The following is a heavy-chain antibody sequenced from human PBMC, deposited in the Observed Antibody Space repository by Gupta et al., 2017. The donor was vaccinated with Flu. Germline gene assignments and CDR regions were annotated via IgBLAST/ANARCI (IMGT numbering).Heavy chain of an antibody. Sequence: QVHPVQSWTATKQPGPSLWGPRKTAEVPFSSVPINWRRQAPGHWLERMGGIIPLSGTRNYAQRFWARVTLTGGESTSTVYMKLTSLRSEDPAMYYCARKCGGECSDVNCYSFAFWGQGSLVTVSS. J-gene: IGHJ4*02. CDR1: EVPFSSVP. CDR2: IIPLSGTR. D-gene: IGHD3-16*01. CDR3: ARKCGGECSDVNCYSFAF. V-gene: IGHV1-69*12.